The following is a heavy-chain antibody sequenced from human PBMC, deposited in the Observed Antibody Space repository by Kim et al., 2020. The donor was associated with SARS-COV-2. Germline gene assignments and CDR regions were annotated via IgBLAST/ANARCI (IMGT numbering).Heavy chain of an antibody. Sequence: SVKVSCKASGYTFTYRYLHWVRQAPGQALEWMGWITPFNGNTNYAQKFQDRVTITRDRSMSTAYMELSSLRSEDTAMYYCASGLSSSWSLDYWGQGTLVTVSS. D-gene: IGHD6-13*01. CDR2: ITPFNGNT. CDR1: GYTFTYRY. J-gene: IGHJ4*02. V-gene: IGHV1-45*02. CDR3: ASGLSSSWSLDY.